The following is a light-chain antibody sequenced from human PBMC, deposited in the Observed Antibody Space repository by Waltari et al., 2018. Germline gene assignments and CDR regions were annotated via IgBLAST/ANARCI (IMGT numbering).Light chain of an antibody. CDR2: DAS. V-gene: IGKV3-20*01. CDR1: QSVGSNY. Sequence: EIVLTQSPGTLSLSPGESATLSCRASQSVGSNYVAWYQQVPGQAPRLLIYDASIRATGIPDRFSGSGSGTGFSLTISRLEPEDVGVYHCQQYGSSPLTFGGGTKVEIK. CDR3: QQYGSSPLT. J-gene: IGKJ4*01.